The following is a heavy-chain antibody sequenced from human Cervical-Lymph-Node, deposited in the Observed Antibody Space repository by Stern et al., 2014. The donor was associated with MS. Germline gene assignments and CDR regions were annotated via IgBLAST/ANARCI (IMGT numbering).Heavy chain of an antibody. Sequence: QITLKESGPTLVKPTQTLTLTCIFSGFSLSTSGVGVGWIRQPPGKAPEWLALIYGDGDKRHSPSLRSRLTITKDISKDQVVLTMTNMDPVDTATYYCAHITGERWLQWNIFDFWGQGTLVTVSS. CDR3: AHITGERWLQWNIFDF. V-gene: IGHV2-5*02. D-gene: IGHD5-24*01. CDR1: GFSLSTSGVG. J-gene: IGHJ4*02. CDR2: IYGDGDK.